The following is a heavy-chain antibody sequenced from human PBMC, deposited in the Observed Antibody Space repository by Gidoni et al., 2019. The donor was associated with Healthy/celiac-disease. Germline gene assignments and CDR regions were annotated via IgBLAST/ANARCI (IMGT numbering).Heavy chain of an antibody. CDR2: ISWNSGSI. CDR1: GFTFDDYA. CDR3: AKGRYSGSNTRCDY. V-gene: IGHV3-9*01. Sequence: EVQLVESGGGLVQPGRSLRLSCAASGFTFDDYAMHWVRQAPGKGLEWVSGISWNSGSIGYADSVKGRFTISRDNAKNSLYLQMNSLRAEDTALYYCAKGRYSGSNTRCDYWGQGTLVTVSS. J-gene: IGHJ4*02. D-gene: IGHD1-26*01.